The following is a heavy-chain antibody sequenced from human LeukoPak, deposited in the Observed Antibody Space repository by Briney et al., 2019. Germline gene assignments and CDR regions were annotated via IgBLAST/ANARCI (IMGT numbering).Heavy chain of an antibody. Sequence: HPGRSLRLSCTASGFTFRSYAMSWDRQAPGKGLEWVSGISGSGGSAYYADSVKGRFTISKDNSKNTLYLEMNSLRAEDTAVYYCAKDHYYYGSGNQLDYWGQGTLVTVSS. D-gene: IGHD3-10*01. V-gene: IGHV3-23*01. CDR2: ISGSGGSA. CDR3: AKDHYYYGSGNQLDY. J-gene: IGHJ4*02. CDR1: GFTFRSYA.